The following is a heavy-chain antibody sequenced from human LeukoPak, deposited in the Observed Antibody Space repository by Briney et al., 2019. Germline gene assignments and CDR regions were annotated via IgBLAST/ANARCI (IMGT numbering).Heavy chain of an antibody. CDR2: IYHSGSA. CDR3: ARDVYSSSYYFALDV. CDR1: GDSLSSGSYY. D-gene: IGHD6-13*01. V-gene: IGHV4-39*06. J-gene: IGHJ3*01. Sequence: SETLSLICIVSGDSLSSGSYYWGWIRQTPGRGLEYNGSIYHSGSAFYNPSLPSRVTISLDTSNNQFPLAVNSVACAVTAVYYCARDVYSSSYYFALDVWGQGTVVTVSS.